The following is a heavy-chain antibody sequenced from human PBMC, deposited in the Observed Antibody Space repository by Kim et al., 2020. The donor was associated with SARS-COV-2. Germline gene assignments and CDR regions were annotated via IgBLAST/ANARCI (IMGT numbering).Heavy chain of an antibody. J-gene: IGHJ6*02. CDR3: AGVGLGVVVAATTRHYYYYGMDV. CDR2: IKQDGSEK. Sequence: GGSLRLSCAASGFTFSSYWMSWVRQAPGKGLEWVANIKQDGSEKYYVDSVKGRFTISRENAKNSLYLQMNSLRAEDTAVYYCAGVGLGVVVAATTRHYYYYGMDVWGQGTTVTVSS. CDR1: GFTFSSYW. D-gene: IGHD2-15*01. V-gene: IGHV3-7*01.